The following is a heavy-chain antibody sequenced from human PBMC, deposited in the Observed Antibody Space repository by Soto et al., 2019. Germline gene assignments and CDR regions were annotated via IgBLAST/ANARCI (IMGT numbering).Heavy chain of an antibody. CDR1: GFTFSTYA. D-gene: IGHD4-17*01. J-gene: IGHJ4*02. Sequence: GGSLRLSCAASGFTFSTYAMNWVRQAPGKGLEWVSAISGSGGSTYYADSVKGRFTISRDNSKNTLYLQMNSLRAEDTAVYYCAKTEYGEPYVVWGQGTLVTVSS. CDR3: AKTEYGEPYVV. V-gene: IGHV3-23*01. CDR2: ISGSGGST.